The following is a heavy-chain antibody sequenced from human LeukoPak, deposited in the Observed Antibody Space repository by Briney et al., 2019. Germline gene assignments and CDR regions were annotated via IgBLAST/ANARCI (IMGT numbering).Heavy chain of an antibody. Sequence: GGSLRLSCAASGLIYSDYYMSWIRQAPGKGLEWISYISNSGSYTNYADSVKGRFTISRDNAKNSLFLQMNSLRAEDTAVYYCAKTGSSSFVHYYYYMDVWGKGTTVTVSS. D-gene: IGHD6-6*01. J-gene: IGHJ6*03. CDR2: ISNSGSYT. CDR3: AKTGSSSFVHYYYYMDV. V-gene: IGHV3-11*03. CDR1: GLIYSDYY.